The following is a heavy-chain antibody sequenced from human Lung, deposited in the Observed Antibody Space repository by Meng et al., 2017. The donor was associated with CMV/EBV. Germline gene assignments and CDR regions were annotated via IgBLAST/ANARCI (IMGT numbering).Heavy chain of an antibody. CDR1: GGSISSSNW. CDR3: ASFPPPGKQWLVTDY. Sequence: QVPRQESGPGLVKPSGTLSLTCGVSGGSISSSNWWSWVRQPPGKGLEWIGEIYHSGSTNYNPSLKSRVTISVDKSKNQFSLKLSSVTAADTPVYYCASFPPPGKQWLVTDYWGQGTLVTVSS. D-gene: IGHD6-19*01. J-gene: IGHJ4*02. CDR2: IYHSGST. V-gene: IGHV4-4*02.